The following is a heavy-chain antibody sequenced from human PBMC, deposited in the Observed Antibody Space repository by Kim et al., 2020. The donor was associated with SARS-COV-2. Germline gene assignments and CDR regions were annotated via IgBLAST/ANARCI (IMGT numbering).Heavy chain of an antibody. J-gene: IGHJ6*02. V-gene: IGHV1-18*04. CDR2: ISAYNGNT. CDR1: GYTFTSYG. D-gene: IGHD6-13*01. CDR3: ARERALPWWGSSWYVDYYYGMDV. Sequence: ASVKVSCKASGYTFTSYGISWVRQAPGQGLEWMGWISAYNGNTNYAQKLQGRVTMTTDTSTSTAYMELRSLRSDDTAVYYCARERALPWWGSSWYVDYYYGMDVWGQGTTVTVS.